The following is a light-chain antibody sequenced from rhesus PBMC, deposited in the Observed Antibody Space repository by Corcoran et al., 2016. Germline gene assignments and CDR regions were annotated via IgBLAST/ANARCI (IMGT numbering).Light chain of an antibody. CDR1: QSVNSN. V-gene: IGKV3-35*01. CDR2: DAT. Sequence: IIMTQSPATLFLSSGERATLSCRASQSVNSNLAWYQQKPGQPPRPLIYDATSRATGIPDRFSGSGSGTDFTLTITSLGPEDVGVYYSQQSSYLFSFGPGTKLDIK. J-gene: IGKJ3*01. CDR3: QQSSYLFS.